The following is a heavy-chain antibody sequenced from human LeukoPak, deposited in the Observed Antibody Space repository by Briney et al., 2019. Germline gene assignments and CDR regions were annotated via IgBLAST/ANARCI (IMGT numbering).Heavy chain of an antibody. Sequence: ASVKVSCKASGYTFTSYGISWVRQAPGQGLEWMGWISPYNGNTNFAQKLQGRVTMTTDTSTSTAYRELRSLRSDDTAVYFCARIGHSDKMIAYWGQGTLVTVSS. J-gene: IGHJ4*02. CDR1: GYTFTSYG. D-gene: IGHD3-22*01. CDR2: ISPYNGNT. CDR3: ARIGHSDKMIAY. V-gene: IGHV1-18*01.